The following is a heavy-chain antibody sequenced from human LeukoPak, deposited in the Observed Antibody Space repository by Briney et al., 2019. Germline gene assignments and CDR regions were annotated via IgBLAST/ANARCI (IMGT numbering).Heavy chain of an antibody. CDR1: GGSISRYY. D-gene: IGHD3-16*01. J-gene: IGHJ4*02. CDR3: ARQTTLWGFFY. V-gene: IGHV4-4*07. CDR2: IYTSGST. Sequence: PSETLSLTCTVPGGSISRYYWSWVRQPAGKGLEWIGRIYTSGSTNYNPPLKSRVTMSVDTSKNQFSLKPSSVTAADTAVYYCARQTTLWGFFYWGQGTLVTVSS.